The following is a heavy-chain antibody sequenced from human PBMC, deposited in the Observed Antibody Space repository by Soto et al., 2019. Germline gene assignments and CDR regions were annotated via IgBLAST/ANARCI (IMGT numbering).Heavy chain of an antibody. CDR1: GYSFTTYW. D-gene: IGHD6-13*01. CDR2: IYPGDSDT. V-gene: IGHV5-51*01. CDR3: ARQAAAGKYYYAMDV. J-gene: IGHJ6*02. Sequence: SGESLKISCKGSGYSFTTYWIGWVRQMPGKGLEGMVIIYPGDSDTRYSPSFQGQVTISADKSINTTYLQWSSLKASDTAIYYCARQAAAGKYYYAMDVWGQGTTVTVSS.